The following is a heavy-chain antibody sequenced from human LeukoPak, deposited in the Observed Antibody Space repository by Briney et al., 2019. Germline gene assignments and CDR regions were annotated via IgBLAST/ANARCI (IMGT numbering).Heavy chain of an antibody. CDR2: IYYSGST. Sequence: SETLSLTCTVSGGSISSSSYYWGWIRQPPGKGLEWIGSIYYSGSTYYNPSHKSRVTISVDTSKNQFSLKLSSVTAADTAVYYCAGLRASTADIWGQGTMVTVSS. J-gene: IGHJ3*02. CDR3: AGLRASTADI. CDR1: GGSISSSSYY. D-gene: IGHD2-21*02. V-gene: IGHV4-39*01.